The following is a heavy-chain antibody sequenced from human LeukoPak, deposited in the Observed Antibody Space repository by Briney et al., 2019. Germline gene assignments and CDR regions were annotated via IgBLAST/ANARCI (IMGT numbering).Heavy chain of an antibody. J-gene: IGHJ3*01. CDR2: ISYDGSNK. CDR3: EKSITMT. V-gene: IGHV3-30*18. D-gene: IGHD3-22*01. CDR1: GFTFSSYG. Sequence: PGGSLRLSCAASGFTFSSYGMHWVRQAPGKGLEWVAVISYDGSNKYYADSVKGRFTISRDNSKNTLYLQMNSLRAEDTAVYYCEKSITMTWGQGTMVTVSS.